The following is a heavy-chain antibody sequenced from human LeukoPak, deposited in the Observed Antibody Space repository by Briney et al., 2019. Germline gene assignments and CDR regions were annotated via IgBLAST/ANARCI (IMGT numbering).Heavy chain of an antibody. Sequence: GGSLRLSCAASGFAFSSYGMHRVRQAPGKGLEWVALIRYDGSNKYYADSVKGRFTISRDNSKNTLYLQMNSLRAEDTAVYYCAKDRYGDYYYYMDVWGKGTTVTVSS. V-gene: IGHV3-30*02. CDR3: AKDRYGDYYYYMDV. D-gene: IGHD4-17*01. J-gene: IGHJ6*03. CDR2: IRYDGSNK. CDR1: GFAFSSYG.